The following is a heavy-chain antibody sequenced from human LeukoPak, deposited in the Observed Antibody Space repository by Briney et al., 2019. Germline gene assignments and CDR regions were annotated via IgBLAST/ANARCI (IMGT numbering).Heavy chain of an antibody. CDR1: GGSISSYY. CDR2: IYTSGST. V-gene: IGHV4-4*07. Sequence: SETLSLTCTVSGGSISSYYWSWVRQPAGKGLEGVGRIYTSGSTNYNTSLKRRVTISVDTYKNQFSLKLSSVTAADTAVYYCARDRLGYCSGGSCYSGGYFDYWGQGTLVTVSS. CDR3: ARDRLGYCSGGSCYSGGYFDY. J-gene: IGHJ4*02. D-gene: IGHD2-15*01.